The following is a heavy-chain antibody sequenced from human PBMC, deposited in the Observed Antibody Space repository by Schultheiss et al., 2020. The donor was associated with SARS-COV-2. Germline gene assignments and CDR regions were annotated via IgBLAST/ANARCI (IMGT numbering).Heavy chain of an antibody. Sequence: GESLKISCKASGYTFTSYGISWVRQAPGQGLEWMGWISAYNGNTNYAQKLQGRVTMTTDTSTSTAYMELRSLRSDDTAVYYCARGRGDSSGYYYVSFDYWGQGTLVTVSS. CDR1: GYTFTSYG. J-gene: IGHJ4*02. V-gene: IGHV1-18*01. D-gene: IGHD3-22*01. CDR3: ARGRGDSSGYYYVSFDY. CDR2: ISAYNGNT.